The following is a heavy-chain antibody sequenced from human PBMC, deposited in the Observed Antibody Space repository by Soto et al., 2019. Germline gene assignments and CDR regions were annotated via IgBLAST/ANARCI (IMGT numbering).Heavy chain of an antibody. CDR1: GYSFTIYW. D-gene: IGHD3-22*01. CDR3: ARHGPRVYYDNSDYYYYGMDV. Sequence: PGESLKISCMGSGYSFTIYWIGWVRQMPGKGLEWMGIIYPGDSDTRNSPSFQGQITISADKSISTAYLQWSSLKASDTAMYYCARHGPRVYYDNSDYYYYGMDVWGQGTTVTVSS. V-gene: IGHV5-51*01. CDR2: IYPGDSDT. J-gene: IGHJ6*02.